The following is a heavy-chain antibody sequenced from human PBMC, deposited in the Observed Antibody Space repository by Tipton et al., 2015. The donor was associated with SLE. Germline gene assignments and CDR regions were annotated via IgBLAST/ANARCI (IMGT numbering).Heavy chain of an antibody. J-gene: IGHJ4*02. V-gene: IGHV4-59*07. CDR2: IFYSGST. Sequence: TLSLTCTVSGGPISSYYWSWIRQPPGKGLEWIGYIFYSGSTNSNPFLKSRVTISVETSKNQFSLNLRSVTAADTAVYYCARSMATTKRVFDYWGQRLLVTVSS. CDR1: GGPISSYY. D-gene: IGHD5-12*01. CDR3: ARSMATTKRVFDY.